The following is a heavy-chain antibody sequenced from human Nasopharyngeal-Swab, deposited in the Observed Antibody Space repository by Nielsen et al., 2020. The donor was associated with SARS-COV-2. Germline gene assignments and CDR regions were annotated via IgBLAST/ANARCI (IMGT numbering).Heavy chain of an antibody. Sequence: SETLSLTCSVSGGSMISSDHYWAWIRQTPGKGLEWIGSVFYSGETNYNPALKSRVTVSLDASKNQFSLKLSSVTAADTSVYFCARGYCLIKGCARPDNYYGVDVWGQGRKVTVSS. CDR3: ARGYCLIKGCARPDNYYGVDV. CDR2: VFYSGET. CDR1: GGSMISSDHY. D-gene: IGHD2-15*01. V-gene: IGHV4-39*01. J-gene: IGHJ6*02.